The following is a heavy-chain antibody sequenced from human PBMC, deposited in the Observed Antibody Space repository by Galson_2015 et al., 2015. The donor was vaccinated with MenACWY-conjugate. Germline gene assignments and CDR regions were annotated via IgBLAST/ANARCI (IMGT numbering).Heavy chain of an antibody. Sequence: SQRLSCAASGFSLSRYSMNWVRQAPGKGLEWISYLTSSSSTIYYADSVKGRFTISRDNAKNSLYLQMNSLRAEDTAVYYCARVGYGESVTPDDYWGRGTLVTVSS. CDR3: ARVGYGESVTPDDY. V-gene: IGHV3-48*04. CDR1: GFSLSRYS. D-gene: IGHD4-17*01. CDR2: LTSSSSTI. J-gene: IGHJ4*02.